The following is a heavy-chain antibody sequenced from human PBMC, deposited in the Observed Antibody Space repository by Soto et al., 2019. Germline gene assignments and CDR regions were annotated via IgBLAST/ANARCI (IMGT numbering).Heavy chain of an antibody. Sequence: SLTLRLTCTVSGGTISSYYWRCIRQPPGKGLEWIGYIYYSGSTNYNPSLKSRVTISVDTSKNQFSLKLSSVTAADTAVYYCASSPEDYKNWFDPWGQGTLVTVSS. CDR3: ASSPEDYKNWFDP. CDR1: GGTISSYY. J-gene: IGHJ5*02. V-gene: IGHV4-59*08. CDR2: IYYSGST. D-gene: IGHD4-4*01.